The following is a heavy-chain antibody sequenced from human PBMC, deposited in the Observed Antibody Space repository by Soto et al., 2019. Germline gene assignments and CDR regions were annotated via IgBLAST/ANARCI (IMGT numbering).Heavy chain of an antibody. Sequence: SETLSLTCSVSGGSVSSESYYWSWIRQTPGKGLEWIGNVENSGSTKYNRSLKSRVTISVDTSKNQFSLKLSSLTGADTAVYYGARGRGDSHWIDPWGQGTLVTVSS. CDR1: GGSVSSESYY. CDR3: ARGRGDSHWIDP. D-gene: IGHD2-21*01. V-gene: IGHV4-61*01. J-gene: IGHJ5*02. CDR2: VENSGST.